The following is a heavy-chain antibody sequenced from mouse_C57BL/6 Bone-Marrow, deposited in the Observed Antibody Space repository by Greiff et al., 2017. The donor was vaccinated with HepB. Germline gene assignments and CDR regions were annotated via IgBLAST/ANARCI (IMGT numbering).Heavy chain of an antibody. D-gene: IGHD1-1*01. CDR2: IYPSDSET. J-gene: IGHJ1*03. CDR3: ARSSTTVVVDWYFDV. Sequence: QVQLQQSGAELVRPGSSVKLSCKASGYTFTSYWMDWVKQRPGQGLEWIGNIYPSDSETHYNQKFKDKATLTVDKSSSTAYMQLSSLTSEDSAVYYCARSSTTVVVDWYFDVWGTGTTVTVSS. V-gene: IGHV1-61*01. CDR1: GYTFTSYW.